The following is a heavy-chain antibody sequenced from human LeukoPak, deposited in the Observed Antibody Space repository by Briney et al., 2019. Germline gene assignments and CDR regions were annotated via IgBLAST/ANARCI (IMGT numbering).Heavy chain of an antibody. CDR2: INPSGGST. CDR1: GYTFTRYY. J-gene: IGHJ3*01. CDR3: ARGPSEYSSSSDTLDV. D-gene: IGHD6-6*01. V-gene: IGHV1-46*01. Sequence: RASVKVSCKASGYTFTRYYMHWVRQAPGQGLEWMGIINPSGGSTSYAQKFQVRATMTRDMSTSTVYMELSSLRSEDTAVYYCARGPSEYSSSSDTLDVWGQGTMVTVSS.